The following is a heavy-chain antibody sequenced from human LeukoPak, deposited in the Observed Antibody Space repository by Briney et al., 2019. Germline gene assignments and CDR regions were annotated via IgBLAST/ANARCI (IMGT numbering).Heavy chain of an antibody. V-gene: IGHV1-69*02. D-gene: IGHD3-10*01. J-gene: IGHJ4*02. CDR2: IIPILGIA. Sequence: ASVKVSCKASGGTFSSYTISWVRQAPGQGLEWMGRIIPILGIANYAQKFQGRVTITAGKSTSTAYMELSSLRSEDTAVYYCARYYYGSGKDYWGQGTLVTVSS. CDR1: GGTFSSYT. CDR3: ARYYYGSGKDY.